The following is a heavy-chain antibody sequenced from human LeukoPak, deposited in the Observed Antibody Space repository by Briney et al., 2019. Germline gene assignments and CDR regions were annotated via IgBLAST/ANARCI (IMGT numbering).Heavy chain of an antibody. CDR2: IYSGGST. CDR3: ARVYYGDYVSSWFDP. Sequence: GRSLRLSCAASGFTVSSNYMSWVRQAPGKGLEWVSVIYSGGSTYYADSVKGRFTISRDNSKNTLYLQMNSLRAEDTAVYYCARVYYGDYVSSWFDPWGQGTLVTVSS. D-gene: IGHD4-17*01. V-gene: IGHV3-53*01. J-gene: IGHJ5*02. CDR1: GFTVSSNY.